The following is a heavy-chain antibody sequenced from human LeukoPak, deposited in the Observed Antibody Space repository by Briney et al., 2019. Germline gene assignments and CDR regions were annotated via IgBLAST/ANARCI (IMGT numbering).Heavy chain of an antibody. J-gene: IGHJ5*02. CDR1: RGSISSSGYY. CDR3: ARQARRYSRMHWFDP. D-gene: IGHD6-13*01. V-gene: IGHV4-39*01. Sequence: AETLSLTCTVSRGSISSSGYYWGWIRQPPGKGLEWIGTMSNSGSSYYNPSLKSRITISVDTSKDQFSLKLISVTAADTAVYYCARQARRYSRMHWFDPWGQGTRVTVSS. CDR2: MSNSGSS.